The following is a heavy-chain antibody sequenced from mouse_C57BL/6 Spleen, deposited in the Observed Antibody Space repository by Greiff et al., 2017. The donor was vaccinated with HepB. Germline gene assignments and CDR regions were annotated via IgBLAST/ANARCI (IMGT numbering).Heavy chain of an antibody. CDR2: FHPYNDDT. D-gene: IGHD2-5*01. CDR3: ARMDIYSTLAY. CDR1: GYTFTSYS. J-gene: IGHJ3*01. V-gene: IGHV1-47*01. Sequence: QVQLQQPGAELVKPGASVKMSCKASGYTFTSYSMEWVKQNPGQSLEWIGKFHPYNDDTNYNQKFKGKATLTVETSSSTAYLELSRLTSEDSAVYYCARMDIYSTLAYWGQGTLVTVSA.